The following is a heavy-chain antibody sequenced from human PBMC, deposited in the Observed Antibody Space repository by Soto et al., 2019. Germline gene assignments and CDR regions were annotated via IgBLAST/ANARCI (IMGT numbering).Heavy chain of an antibody. Sequence: GGSLRLSCAASGFTFSSYAMSWVRQAPGKGLEWVSAISGSGGSTYYADSVKGRFTISRDNSKNTLYLQMNSLRAEDTAVYYCAKDRITMIVVVTIVYFDYWGQGTLVTVSS. V-gene: IGHV3-23*01. CDR2: ISGSGGST. CDR1: GFTFSSYA. D-gene: IGHD3-22*01. J-gene: IGHJ4*02. CDR3: AKDRITMIVVVTIVYFDY.